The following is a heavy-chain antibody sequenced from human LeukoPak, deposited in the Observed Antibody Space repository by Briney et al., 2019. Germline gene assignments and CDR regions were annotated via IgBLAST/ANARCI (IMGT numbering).Heavy chain of an antibody. CDR3: ARAMDTAMAHFDY. CDR1: GFTVSSNY. Sequence: GGSLRLSCAASGFTVSSNYMSWVRQAPGKGLEWVAVIWYDGSNKYYADSVKGRFTISRDNSKNTLYLQMNSLRAEDTAVYYCARAMDTAMAHFDYWGQGTLVTVSS. D-gene: IGHD5-18*01. V-gene: IGHV3-33*08. CDR2: IWYDGSNK. J-gene: IGHJ4*02.